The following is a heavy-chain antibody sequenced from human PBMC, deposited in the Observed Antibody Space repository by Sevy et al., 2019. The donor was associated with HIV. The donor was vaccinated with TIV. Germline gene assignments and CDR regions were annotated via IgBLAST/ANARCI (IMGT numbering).Heavy chain of an antibody. CDR3: ARDGRYKMYYYDSSGYKYGMDV. CDR1: GYTFTSYG. J-gene: IGHJ6*02. Sequence: ASVKVYCKASGYTFTSYGISWVRQAPGQGLEWMGWISAYNGNTNYAQKLQGRVTMTTDTSTSTAYMELRSLRSDDTAVYYCARDGRYKMYYYDSSGYKYGMDVWGQGTTVTVSS. V-gene: IGHV1-18*01. D-gene: IGHD3-22*01. CDR2: ISAYNGNT.